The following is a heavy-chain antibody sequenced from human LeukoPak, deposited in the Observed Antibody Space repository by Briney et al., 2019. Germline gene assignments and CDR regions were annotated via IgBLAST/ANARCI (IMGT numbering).Heavy chain of an antibody. Sequence: SETLSLTCAVYGGSFSGYYWSWIRQPPGKGLEWIGEINHSGSTNYNPSLKSRVTISVDTSKNQFSLKLSSVTAADTAVYYCARASGWPQKIYYYYYGMDVWGQGTTVTVSS. V-gene: IGHV4-34*01. CDR3: ARASGWPQKIYYYYYGMDV. D-gene: IGHD6-19*01. CDR2: INHSGST. CDR1: GGSFSGYY. J-gene: IGHJ6*02.